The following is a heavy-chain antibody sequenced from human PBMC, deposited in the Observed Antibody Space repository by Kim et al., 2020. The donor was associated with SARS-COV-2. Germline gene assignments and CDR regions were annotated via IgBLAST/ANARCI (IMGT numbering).Heavy chain of an antibody. CDR1: GFTFSSYG. V-gene: IGHV3-33*05. CDR3: ARDRYFDWLLSN. J-gene: IGHJ4*02. D-gene: IGHD3-9*01. CDR2: ISYDGSNK. Sequence: GGSLRLSCAASGFTFSSYGMHWVRQAPGKGLEWVAVISYDGSNKYYADSVKGRFTISRDNSKNTLYLQMNSLRAEDTAVYYCARDRYFDWLLSNWGQGTLVTVSS.